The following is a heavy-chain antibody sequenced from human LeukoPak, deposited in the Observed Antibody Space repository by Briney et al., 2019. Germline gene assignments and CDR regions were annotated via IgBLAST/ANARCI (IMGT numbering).Heavy chain of an antibody. CDR1: GFTFSTYG. V-gene: IGHV3-23*01. CDR3: ARSSTVTIGSVFDY. D-gene: IGHD4-17*01. Sequence: GGSLRLSCVASGFTFSTYGMSWVRQAPGKGLEWVSAISGSGGSTYYADSVKGRFTISRDNSKNTLYLQMNSLRAEDTAVYYCARSSTVTIGSVFDYWGQGTLVTVSS. CDR2: ISGSGGST. J-gene: IGHJ4*02.